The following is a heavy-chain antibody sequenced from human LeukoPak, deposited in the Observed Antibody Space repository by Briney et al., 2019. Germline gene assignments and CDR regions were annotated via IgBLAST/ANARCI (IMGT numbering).Heavy chain of an antibody. V-gene: IGHV3-21*04. D-gene: IGHD4-23*01. J-gene: IGHJ4*02. Sequence: PGGSLRLSCAASGFTFSSYSMNWVRQAPGKGLEWVSSISSSSSYIYYADSVKGRFTISRDNAKNSLYLQMNSLRAEDTAVYYCAKIGFPTTVLTPGTVWWGQGTLVTVSS. CDR3: AKIGFPTTVLTPGTVW. CDR1: GFTFSSYS. CDR2: ISSSSSYI.